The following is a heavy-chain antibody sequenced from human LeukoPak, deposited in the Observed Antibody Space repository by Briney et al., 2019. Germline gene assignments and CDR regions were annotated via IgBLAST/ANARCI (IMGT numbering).Heavy chain of an antibody. J-gene: IGHJ4*02. Sequence: GGSLRLSCAASGFTFSNAWMSWVRQAPGKGLEWVGRIKSKTDGGTTDYAAPVKGRFTISRDDSKNTLYLQMNSLKTEDTAVYYCTTEMYSGYCTNGVCHRRDYWGQGTLVTVSS. V-gene: IGHV3-15*01. CDR1: GFTFSNAW. CDR2: IKSKTDGGTT. D-gene: IGHD2-8*01. CDR3: TTEMYSGYCTNGVCHRRDY.